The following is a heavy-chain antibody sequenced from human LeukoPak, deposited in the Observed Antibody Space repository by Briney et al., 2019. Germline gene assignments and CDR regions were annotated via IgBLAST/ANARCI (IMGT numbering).Heavy chain of an antibody. CDR1: GFTFSSYA. Sequence: GGSLRLSCAASGFTFSSYAMSWVRQAPGKGLEWVSAISGSGGSTYYADSVKGRFTISRDNSKNTLYLQMNSLRAEDTAVYYCAKASTYYYDSSGPFDPWGQGTLATVSS. J-gene: IGHJ5*02. D-gene: IGHD3-22*01. V-gene: IGHV3-23*01. CDR3: AKASTYYYDSSGPFDP. CDR2: ISGSGGST.